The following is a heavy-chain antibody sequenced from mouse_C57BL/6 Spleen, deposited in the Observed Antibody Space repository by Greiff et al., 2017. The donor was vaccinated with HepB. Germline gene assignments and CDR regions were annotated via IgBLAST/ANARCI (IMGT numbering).Heavy chain of an antibody. J-gene: IGHJ2*01. Sequence: QVQLKQSGAELVRPGASVTLSCKASGYTFTDYEMHWVKQTPVHGLEWIGAIDPETGGTAYNQKFKGKAILTADKSSSTAYMELRSLTSEDSAVYYCTRCNYGSSYRGFYFDYWGQGTTLTVSS. V-gene: IGHV1-15*01. CDR1: GYTFTDYE. CDR2: IDPETGGT. D-gene: IGHD1-1*01. CDR3: TRCNYGSSYRGFYFDY.